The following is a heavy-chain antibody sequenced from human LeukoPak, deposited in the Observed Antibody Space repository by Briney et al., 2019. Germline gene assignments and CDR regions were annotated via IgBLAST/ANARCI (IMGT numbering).Heavy chain of an antibody. CDR2: IYYSGST. CDR1: GGSISSGGYY. D-gene: IGHD3-22*01. Sequence: SETLSLTCTVSGGSISSGGYYWRWIRQHPGKGLEWIGYIYYSGSTYYNPSLKSRVTISVDTSKNQFSLKLSSVTAADTAVYYCARVPSSGYYPLFDYWGQGTLVTVSS. V-gene: IGHV4-31*03. CDR3: ARVPSSGYYPLFDY. J-gene: IGHJ4*02.